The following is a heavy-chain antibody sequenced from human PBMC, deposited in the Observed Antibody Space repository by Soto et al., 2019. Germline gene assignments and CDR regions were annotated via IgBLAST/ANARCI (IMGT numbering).Heavy chain of an antibody. CDR3: ARDQQGGDYVEY. Sequence: ASVKVSSKASGYTFTSYAMHWVRQAPGQRLEWMGWINAGNGNTKYSQKFQGRVTITRDTSASTAYMELSSLRSEDTAVYYCARDQQGGDYVEYWGQGTLVTVSS. J-gene: IGHJ4*02. D-gene: IGHD4-17*01. CDR1: GYTFTSYA. CDR2: INAGNGNT. V-gene: IGHV1-3*01.